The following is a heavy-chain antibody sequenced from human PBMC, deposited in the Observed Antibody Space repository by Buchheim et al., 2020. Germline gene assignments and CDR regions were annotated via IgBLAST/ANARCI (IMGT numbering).Heavy chain of an antibody. Sequence: QVQLVQSGAEVKKPGASVKVSCKASGYTFTSYYIHWVRQAPGQGLEWMAIINPSSGSTSYAQKFQGRVTMTRDTSTSTVYMELSSLRSEDTAMYYCVRVGHDYGDEIDYWGQGTL. D-gene: IGHD4-17*01. CDR2: INPSSGST. CDR1: GYTFTSYY. CDR3: VRVGHDYGDEIDY. V-gene: IGHV1-46*01. J-gene: IGHJ4*02.